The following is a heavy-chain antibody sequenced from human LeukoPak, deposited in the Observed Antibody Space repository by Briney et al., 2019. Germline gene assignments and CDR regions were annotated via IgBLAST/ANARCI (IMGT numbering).Heavy chain of an antibody. CDR1: GFTFSSYG. CDR2: ISYDGSNK. J-gene: IGHJ4*02. V-gene: IGHV3-30*03. CDR3: ARQETLNFDY. Sequence: GGSLRLSCAASGFTFSSYGMHWVRQAPGKGLEWVAVISYDGSNKYYADSVKGRFTISRDNSKNTLYLQMNSLRAEDTAVYYCARQETLNFDYWGQGTLVTVSS.